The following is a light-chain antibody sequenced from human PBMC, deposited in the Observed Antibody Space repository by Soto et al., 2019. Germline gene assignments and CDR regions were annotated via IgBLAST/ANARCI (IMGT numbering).Light chain of an antibody. V-gene: IGLV1-40*01. CDR2: GNI. CDR1: SSNIGAGYD. Sequence: QSVLAQPPSVSGAPGQKVTISCTGSSSNIGAGYDLHWYQQLPGTAPKLLLYGNINRPSGVPDRFSGSKSGTSASLAITGLQAEDEADYYCQYYDSSLSAYVFGTGNKVTVL. CDR3: QYYDSSLSAYV. J-gene: IGLJ1*01.